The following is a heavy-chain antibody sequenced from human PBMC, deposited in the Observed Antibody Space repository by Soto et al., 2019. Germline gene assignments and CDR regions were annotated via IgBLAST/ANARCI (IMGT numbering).Heavy chain of an antibody. Sequence: ASVKVSCKASGYTFTSYAMHWVRQAPGQRLEWMGWINAGNGNTKYSQKFQGRVTITRDTYASTAYMELSGLRSEDTDVYYCGGPPVGSVFFAFGAEGTPATVSS. J-gene: IGHJ4*02. V-gene: IGHV1-3*01. CDR3: GGPPVGSVFFAF. D-gene: IGHD1-26*01. CDR2: INAGNGNT. CDR1: GYTFTSYA.